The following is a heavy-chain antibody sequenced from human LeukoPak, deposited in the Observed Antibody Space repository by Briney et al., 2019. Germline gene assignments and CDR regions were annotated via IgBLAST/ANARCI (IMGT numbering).Heavy chain of an antibody. CDR2: ISYDGTNK. J-gene: IGHJ3*02. CDR3: AREGDYGDADAFDI. CDR1: RFTFSTFT. V-gene: IGHV3-30-3*01. Sequence: GGSLGLSCTATRFTFSTFTMHWVRQAPGKGLEWVSLISYDGTNKSYADSLRGRFTISRDNSKNTLYLQMNSLRAEDTAVYYCAREGDYGDADAFDIWGQGTMVTVSS. D-gene: IGHD4/OR15-4a*01.